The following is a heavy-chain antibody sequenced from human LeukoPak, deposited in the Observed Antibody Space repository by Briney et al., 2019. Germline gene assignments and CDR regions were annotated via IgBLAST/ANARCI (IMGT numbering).Heavy chain of an antibody. D-gene: IGHD1-1*01. CDR2: INHSGIT. V-gene: IGHV4-34*01. J-gene: IGHJ4*02. Sequence: KPSETLSLTCAVYGGSFSDYYWSWIRQPPGKGLEWIGEINHSGITNYNPSLKSRVTISVDTSKNQFSLKLSSVTAADTAVYYCARDGGKVQDWGQGTLVTVSS. CDR3: ARDGGKVQD. CDR1: GGSFSDYY.